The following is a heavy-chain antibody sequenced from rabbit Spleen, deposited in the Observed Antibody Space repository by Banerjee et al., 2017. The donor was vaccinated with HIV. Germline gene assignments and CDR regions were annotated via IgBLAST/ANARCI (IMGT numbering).Heavy chain of an antibody. J-gene: IGHJ4*01. V-gene: IGHV1S40*01. D-gene: IGHD2-1*01. CDR1: GFSFSSNEY. Sequence: QSLEESGGDLVKPGASLTLTCTASGFSFSSNEYMCWVHQAPGKGLEWIACIELGSSGFTYFASWAKGRFTVSKTSSTTVTLQMTSLTAADTATYFCARGSATMTLVITGYYLSLWGPGTLVAVS. CDR2: IELGSSGFT. CDR3: ARGSATMTLVITGYYLSL.